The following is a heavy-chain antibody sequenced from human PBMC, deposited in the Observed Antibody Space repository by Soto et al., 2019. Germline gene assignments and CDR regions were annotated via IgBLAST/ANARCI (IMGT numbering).Heavy chain of an antibody. CDR1: GFTFTSSA. Sequence: ASVKVSCKASGFTFTSSAVQWVRQARGQRLEWIGWIVVGSGNTNYAQKFQERVTITRDMSTSTAYMELSSLRSEDTAVYYCAAEGYNWNYGESAFDIWGQGTMVTVSS. V-gene: IGHV1-58*01. CDR2: IVVGSGNT. J-gene: IGHJ3*02. D-gene: IGHD1-7*01. CDR3: AAEGYNWNYGESAFDI.